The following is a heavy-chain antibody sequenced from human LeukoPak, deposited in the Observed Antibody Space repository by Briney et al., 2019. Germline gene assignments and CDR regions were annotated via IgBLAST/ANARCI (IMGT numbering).Heavy chain of an antibody. D-gene: IGHD1-26*01. CDR3: ASLQVYSGSYYY. J-gene: IGHJ4*02. Sequence: PSETLSLTCTVSGYSISSGYYWGWIRQPPGKGLEWIGSIYHSGSTYYNPSLKSRVTISVDTSKNQFSLKLSSVTAADTAVYYCASLQVYSGSYYYWGQGTPVTVSS. CDR2: IYHSGST. V-gene: IGHV4-38-2*02. CDR1: GYSISSGYY.